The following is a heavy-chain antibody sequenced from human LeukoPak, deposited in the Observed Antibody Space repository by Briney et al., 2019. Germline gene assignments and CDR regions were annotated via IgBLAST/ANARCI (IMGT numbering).Heavy chain of an antibody. J-gene: IGHJ4*02. D-gene: IGHD3-16*02. CDR2: ISRSGSSI. CDR1: GFTFSDYY. CDR3: ARGDYVWGSYRQYYFDY. V-gene: IGHV3-11*01. Sequence: GGSLRLSCAASGFTFSDYYMSWIRQAPGKGLEWVSHISRSGSSIYYADSVKGRFTISRDNAKNSLYLQMNSLRAEDTAVYYCARGDYVWGSYRQYYFDYWGQGTLVTVSS.